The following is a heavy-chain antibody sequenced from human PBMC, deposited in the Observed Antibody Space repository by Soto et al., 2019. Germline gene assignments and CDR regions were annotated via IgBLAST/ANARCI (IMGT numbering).Heavy chain of an antibody. CDR3: ARDYMVRGVMRWFDP. Sequence: QVQLQESGPGLLKPWGTLSLTCAVSGGSISSSNWWSWVRQPPGKGLEWIGEIYHSGSTNYNPSLKSRVTISVDKSKNQFSLKLSSVTAADTAVYYCARDYMVRGVMRWFDPWGQGTLVTVSS. CDR1: GGSISSSNW. CDR2: IYHSGST. V-gene: IGHV4-4*02. D-gene: IGHD3-10*01. J-gene: IGHJ5*02.